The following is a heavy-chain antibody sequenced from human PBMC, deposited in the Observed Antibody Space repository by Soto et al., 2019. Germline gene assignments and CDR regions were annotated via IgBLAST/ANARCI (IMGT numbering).Heavy chain of an antibody. J-gene: IGHJ4*02. D-gene: IGHD2-15*01. CDR2: VSTSGRST. CDR1: GFIFSEST. Sequence: GGSLRLSCSASGFIFSESTIYWVRQVPGKGLEAISAVSTSGRSTYYADSVKDRFTISRDNSKNTLFLQMGSLRPEDTAIYYCVKQAHGLDGVAFDYWGQGTQVTVSS. CDR3: VKQAHGLDGVAFDY. V-gene: IGHV3-64D*06.